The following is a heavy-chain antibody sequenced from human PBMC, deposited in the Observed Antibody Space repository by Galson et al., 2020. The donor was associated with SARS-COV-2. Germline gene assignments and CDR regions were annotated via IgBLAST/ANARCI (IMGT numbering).Heavy chain of an antibody. Sequence: GESPQISCAASGSTLSSYDMHWVRHATGKGLAWVSALGTAGDTYSPASVQGRFTISRENAKNSLYLHMNSLRAGDTAVYYCARAGEGGSYYYYYGMDVWGQGTTVTVAS. V-gene: IGHV3-13*01. CDR2: LGTAGDT. CDR3: ARAGEGGSYYYYYGMDV. CDR1: GSTLSSYD. D-gene: IGHD1-26*01. J-gene: IGHJ6*02.